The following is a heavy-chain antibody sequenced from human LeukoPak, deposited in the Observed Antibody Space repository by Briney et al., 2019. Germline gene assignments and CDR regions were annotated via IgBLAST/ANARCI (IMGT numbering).Heavy chain of an antibody. CDR3: AKDLLTGPDAFDI. CDR1: GFTFSSYG. D-gene: IGHD3-9*01. CDR2: IRYDGSNK. Sequence: GGSLRLSCAASGFTFSSYGMHWVRQAPGKGLEWVAFIRYDGSNKYYADSVKGRFTISRDNSKNTLYLQMNSLRAEDTAVYYCAKDLLTGPDAFDIWGQGTMVTVSS. V-gene: IGHV3-30*02. J-gene: IGHJ3*02.